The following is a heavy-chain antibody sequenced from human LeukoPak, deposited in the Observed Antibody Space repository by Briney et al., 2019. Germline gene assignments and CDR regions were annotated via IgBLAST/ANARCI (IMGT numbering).Heavy chain of an antibody. CDR1: GFLFSSNW. CDR2: IKEDGTET. J-gene: IGHJ4*02. V-gene: IGHV3-7*03. Sequence: GSLHLSSAASGFLFSSNWMSWVRLAPGKGLEWVANIKEDGTETYYVDSVKGRFTLSRDNAKNSLYLQMNSLRVEDTAVYYCAKEGRSLQTYWGQGTLVTVSS. D-gene: IGHD5-24*01. CDR3: AKEGRSLQTY.